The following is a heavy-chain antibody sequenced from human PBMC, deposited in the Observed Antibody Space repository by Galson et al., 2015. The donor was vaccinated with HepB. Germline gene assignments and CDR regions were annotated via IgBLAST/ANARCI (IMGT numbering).Heavy chain of an antibody. CDR1: GGTFSSYA. J-gene: IGHJ5*02. Sequence: SVKVSCKASGGTFSSYAINWVRQAPGQGLEWMGGIVPMFGTPNYAQKFQGRVTITADESTSTAYMELSGLRSEDTVVYYCAREGGFHQPYFDPWGQGTLVTVSS. CDR3: AREGGFHQPYFDP. CDR2: IVPMFGTP. V-gene: IGHV1-69*13.